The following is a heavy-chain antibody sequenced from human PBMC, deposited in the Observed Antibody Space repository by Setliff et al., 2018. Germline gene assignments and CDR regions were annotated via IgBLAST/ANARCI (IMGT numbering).Heavy chain of an antibody. J-gene: IGHJ3*02. V-gene: IGHV4-34*01. CDR1: GESFSGHY. D-gene: IGHD2-15*01. CDR3: ARGCSSGSCYPHDVFAI. CDR2: INHSGST. Sequence: PSETLSLTCAVYGESFSGHYWSWIRQPPGKGLEWIGEINHSGSTNYNPSLKSRVTISVDTSKNQFSLKLSSVAAADTAVYYCARGCSSGSCYPHDVFAIWGQGTMVTVSS.